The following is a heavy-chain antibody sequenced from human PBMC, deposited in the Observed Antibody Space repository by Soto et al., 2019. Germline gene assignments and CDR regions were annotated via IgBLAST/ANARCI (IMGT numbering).Heavy chain of an antibody. J-gene: IGHJ5*02. CDR3: ARLDYAEENWFDP. V-gene: IGHV3-7*01. D-gene: IGHD4-17*01. CDR1: GFTFSSYW. CDR2: IKQDGSEK. Sequence: GGSLRLSCAASGFTFSSYWMSWVRQAPGKGLEWVANIKQDGSEKYYVDSVKGRFTISRDNAKNSLYLQMNSLRAEDTAVYYCARLDYAEENWFDPWGRGTLVTVSS.